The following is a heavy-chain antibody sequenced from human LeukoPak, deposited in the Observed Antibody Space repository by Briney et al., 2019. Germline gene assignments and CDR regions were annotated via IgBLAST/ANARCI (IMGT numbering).Heavy chain of an antibody. J-gene: IGHJ5*02. CDR2: IDKKTKNYET. V-gene: IGHV3-73*01. D-gene: IGHD1-26*01. CDR1: GFTFSDCS. Sequence: PGGSLRFSCAASGFTFSDCSIHWVRQASGKGLEWVGLIDKKTKNYETAYAASVRGRFTISRDDSQNTAYLQMYSLETEDTALYYCTRDAGTYNWLDPWGQGTLVTVSS. CDR3: TRDAGTYNWLDP.